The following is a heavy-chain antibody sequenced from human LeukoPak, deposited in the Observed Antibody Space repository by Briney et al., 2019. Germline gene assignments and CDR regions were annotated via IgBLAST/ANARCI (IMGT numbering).Heavy chain of an antibody. CDR3: ARGGSGSYGYYYYYMDV. V-gene: IGHV3-66*01. J-gene: IGHJ6*03. CDR1: GFTVSSNY. Sequence: GGSLRLSCAASGFTVSSNYMSWVRQAPGKGLEWVSVIYSGGSTYYADSVKGRFTISRDNSKNTLYLQMNSLRAEDTAVYYCARGGSGSYGYYYYYMDVWGKGTTVTISS. CDR2: IYSGGST. D-gene: IGHD3-10*01.